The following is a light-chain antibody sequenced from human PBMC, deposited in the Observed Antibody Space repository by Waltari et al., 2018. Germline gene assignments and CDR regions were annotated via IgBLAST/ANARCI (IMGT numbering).Light chain of an antibody. CDR2: GAS. V-gene: IGKV1-16*02. CDR1: QAISNY. CDR3: LQYHTYPLT. Sequence: DVRMTQSPSSLSASVGDRVTITCRASQAISNYFAWFQQKPGKAPKSLIYGASSLQSGVPSKFSGSGSGTDFTLTISSLQPEDFATYYCLQYHTYPLTFGGGTNVEIK. J-gene: IGKJ4*01.